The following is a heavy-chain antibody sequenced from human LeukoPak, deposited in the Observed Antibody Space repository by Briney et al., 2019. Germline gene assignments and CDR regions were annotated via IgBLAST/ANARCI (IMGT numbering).Heavy chain of an antibody. CDR2: IYSGGST. Sequence: PGGSLRLSCAASGFTVSSNYMSWVRQAPGKGLEWVSVIYSGGSTYYADSVKGRFTISRDNSKNTLYLQMNSLRAEDTAVYYCARAYYDFSLDVWGQGTTVTVSS. V-gene: IGHV3-53*01. CDR1: GFTVSSNY. J-gene: IGHJ6*02. D-gene: IGHD3-3*01. CDR3: ARAYYDFSLDV.